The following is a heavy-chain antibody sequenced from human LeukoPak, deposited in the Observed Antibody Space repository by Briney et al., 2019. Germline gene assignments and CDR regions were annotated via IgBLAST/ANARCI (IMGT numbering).Heavy chain of an antibody. V-gene: IGHV3-21*01. Sequence: PGGSLRLSCAASGFTFSSYSMNWVRQAPGKGLEWVSSISSSSSYIYYADSVKGRFTISRDNAKNSLYLQMNSLRAEDTAVYYCARGGEYSYGSIVWGQGTLVTVSS. J-gene: IGHJ4*02. CDR3: ARGGEYSYGSIV. CDR1: GFTFSSYS. CDR2: ISSSSSYI. D-gene: IGHD5-18*01.